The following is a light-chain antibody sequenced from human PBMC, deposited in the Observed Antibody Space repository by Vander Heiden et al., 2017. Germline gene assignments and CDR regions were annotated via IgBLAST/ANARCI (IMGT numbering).Light chain of an antibody. J-gene: IGLJ3*02. CDR2: SDN. CDR3: SAWDNSLNAWV. Sequence: QSVLTQPPSASGTPGQRVTIPCSGSRPNIGSRTVNWYQHLPRTAPKLLINSDNQRPSGVPDRISASKSSTSASLAVSGLQSEDEADYYCSAWDNSLNAWVFGGGTKLTAL. CDR1: RPNIGSRT. V-gene: IGLV1-44*01.